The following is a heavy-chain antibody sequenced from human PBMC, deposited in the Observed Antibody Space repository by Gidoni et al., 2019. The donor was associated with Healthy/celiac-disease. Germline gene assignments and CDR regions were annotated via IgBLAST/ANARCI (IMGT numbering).Heavy chain of an antibody. V-gene: IGHV3-66*01. CDR1: GFTVRSNY. D-gene: IGHD1-1*01. Sequence: EVQLVASGGGLVQPGGSLRLSCAASGFTVRSNYMSWVRQAPGKGLEWVSVIYSGGSTYYADAVKGRFTISRDNSKNTLYLQMNSLRAEDTAVYYCARAGTTGTTGLYYWGQGTLVTVSS. CDR3: ARAGTTGTTGLYY. CDR2: IYSGGST. J-gene: IGHJ4*02.